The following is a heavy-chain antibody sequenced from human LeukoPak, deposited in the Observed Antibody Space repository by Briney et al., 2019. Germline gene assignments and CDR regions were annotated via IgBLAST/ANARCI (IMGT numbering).Heavy chain of an antibody. CDR3: AKWDIVVVPAAMAALDY. Sequence: GGSLRLSCAASGFTFSSYAMSWVRQAPGKGLEWVSAISGSGGSTYYADSVKGRFAISRDNSKNTLYLQMNSLRAEDTAVYYCAKWDIVVVPAAMAALDYWGQGTLVTVSS. V-gene: IGHV3-23*01. J-gene: IGHJ4*02. D-gene: IGHD2-2*01. CDR2: ISGSGGST. CDR1: GFTFSSYA.